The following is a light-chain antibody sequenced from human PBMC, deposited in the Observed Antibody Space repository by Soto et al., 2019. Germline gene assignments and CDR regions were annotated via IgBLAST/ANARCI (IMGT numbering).Light chain of an antibody. CDR1: QGISEY. Sequence: DIQMTQSASSLSASIGDRVTITSRASQGISEYLAWYQQKPGKLPNLLIHSASTLQSGVPSRFSGSGSGTDFTLIISSLQPEDVATYYCQKYNSAPLTFGGGTKVEIK. CDR2: SAS. J-gene: IGKJ4*01. CDR3: QKYNSAPLT. V-gene: IGKV1-27*01.